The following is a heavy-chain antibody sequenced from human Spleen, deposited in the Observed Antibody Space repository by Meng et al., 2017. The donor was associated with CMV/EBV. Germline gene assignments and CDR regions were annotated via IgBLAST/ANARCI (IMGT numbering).Heavy chain of an antibody. CDR1: ASS. D-gene: IGHD1-1*01. CDR2: ISLRGIT. J-gene: IGHJ4*02. V-gene: IGHV4-34*01. CDR3: ARGFSLVQHGQGLDY. Sequence: ASSWTGSCQPRGKRLDWSGEISLRGITTDNPSLRCSVTISVDTSNTAYYQKLSAFTASDTAVYYCARGFSLVQHGQGLDYWGQGTLVTVSS.